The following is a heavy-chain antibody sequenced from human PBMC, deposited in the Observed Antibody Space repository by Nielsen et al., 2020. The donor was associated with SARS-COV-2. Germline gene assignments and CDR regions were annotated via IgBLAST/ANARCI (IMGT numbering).Heavy chain of an antibody. D-gene: IGHD6-6*01. CDR3: AKGKIYSSCDY. V-gene: IGHV3-23*01. Sequence: ESLKISWAASGFTFSSYAMSWVRQAPGKGLEWVSAISGSGGSTYYADSVKGRFTISRDNSKNTLYLQMNSLRAEDTAVYYCAKGKIYSSCDYWGQGTLVTVSS. CDR2: ISGSGGST. J-gene: IGHJ4*02. CDR1: GFTFSSYA.